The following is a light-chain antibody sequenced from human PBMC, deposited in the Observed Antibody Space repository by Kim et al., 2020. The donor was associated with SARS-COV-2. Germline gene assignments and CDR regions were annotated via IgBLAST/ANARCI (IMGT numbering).Light chain of an antibody. CDR1: QRIGSD. V-gene: IGKV3-15*01. Sequence: SVFPGERATVSCRASQRIGSDLAWYQQKPGQAPRLVIYGSSSRATGVPARFSGSGSGTDFSLTISSPQSEDFALYYCQQYRTWPTFGGGTKVDIK. CDR2: GSS. J-gene: IGKJ4*01. CDR3: QQYRTWPT.